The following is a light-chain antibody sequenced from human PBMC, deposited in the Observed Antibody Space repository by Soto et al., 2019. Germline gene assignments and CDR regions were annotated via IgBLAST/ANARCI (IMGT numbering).Light chain of an antibody. V-gene: IGKV3-20*01. CDR3: QQYGGSPIT. Sequence: EIVMTQSPATLSVSPGERATLSCRASQSVSSNLAWYQQEPGQAPRLLIYGASSRATGIPDRFSGSGSGTDFTLTISRLEPEDFALYYCQQYGGSPITFGQGTRLEIK. CDR1: QSVSSN. J-gene: IGKJ5*01. CDR2: GAS.